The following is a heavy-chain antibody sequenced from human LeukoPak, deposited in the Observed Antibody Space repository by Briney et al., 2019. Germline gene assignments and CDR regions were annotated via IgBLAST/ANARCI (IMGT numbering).Heavy chain of an antibody. D-gene: IGHD1-1*01. CDR3: AKDWIPYNRVFDCFDF. Sequence: GGSLGLSCAGSGFTFSIHAMSWVRQAPGKGLEWVSTIGGGDTYYADSVKGRFTISRDDSQSTVHLQMNSLRAEDTALYYCAKDWIPYNRVFDCFDFWGQGTLVTVSS. CDR2: IGGGDT. V-gene: IGHV3-23*01. J-gene: IGHJ4*02. CDR1: GFTFSIHA.